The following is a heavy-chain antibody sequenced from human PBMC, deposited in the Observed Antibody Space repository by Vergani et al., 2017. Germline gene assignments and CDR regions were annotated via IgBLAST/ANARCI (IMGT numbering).Heavy chain of an antibody. CDR1: GCTFNQYG. Sequence: QVQLVESGGGVVQPGRSLRLSCAASGCTFNQYGMHWVRQAPGKGLEWVAVTWYDGNNKQYAESVKGRFTISRDNSKSTMYLQMNSLRDEDTGVYYCARDLRLLYNRFDPWGQGTLVTVSS. D-gene: IGHD1-14*01. CDR3: ARDLRLLYNRFDP. J-gene: IGHJ5*02. V-gene: IGHV3-33*01. CDR2: TWYDGNNK.